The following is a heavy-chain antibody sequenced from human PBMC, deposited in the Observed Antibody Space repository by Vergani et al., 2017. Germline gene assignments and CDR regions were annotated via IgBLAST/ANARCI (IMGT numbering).Heavy chain of an antibody. CDR1: GFIFSSYW. D-gene: IGHD3-22*01. CDR3: VRSGQGLDYYDSSGYYGGLDY. Sequence: EVQLVESGGGLVQPGGSLRLSCAASGFIFSSYWMSWVRQAPGKGLEWVANIKQDGSEKYYVDSVKGRFTISRDNAKNSLYLQMNSLRAEDTAVYYCVRSGQGLDYYDSSGYYGGLDYWGQGTLVTVSS. CDR2: IKQDGSEK. V-gene: IGHV3-7*03. J-gene: IGHJ4*02.